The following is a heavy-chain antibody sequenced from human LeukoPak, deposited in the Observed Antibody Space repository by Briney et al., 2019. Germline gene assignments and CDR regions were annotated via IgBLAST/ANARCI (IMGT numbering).Heavy chain of an antibody. CDR1: GFTFSSYG. V-gene: IGHV3-33*01. J-gene: IGHJ4*02. CDR2: IWYDGSNK. Sequence: GRSLRLSCAASGFTFSSYGMHWVRQAPGKGLEWVAVIWYDGSNKYYADSVKGRFTISRDNSKNTLYLQMNSLRAEDTAVYYCARDGEWELRTLDYWGQGTLVTVSS. CDR3: ARDGEWELRTLDY. D-gene: IGHD1-26*01.